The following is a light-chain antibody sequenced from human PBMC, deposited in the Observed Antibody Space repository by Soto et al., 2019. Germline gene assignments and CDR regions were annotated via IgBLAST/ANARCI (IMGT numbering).Light chain of an antibody. Sequence: EIAMTQSPATLSVSRGERATLSCGASQSVTSNYLAWYQQKPGQAPRLLIFGASIRVTGIPDRFIGSGSGTDFTLTITRLEPEDFAVYYCQHYVTSLTTFGQGTKVDIK. V-gene: IGKV3-20*01. J-gene: IGKJ1*01. CDR1: QSVTSNY. CDR3: QHYVTSLTT. CDR2: GAS.